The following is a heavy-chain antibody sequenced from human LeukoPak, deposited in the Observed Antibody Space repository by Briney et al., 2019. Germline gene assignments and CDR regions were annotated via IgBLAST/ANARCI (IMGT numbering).Heavy chain of an antibody. D-gene: IGHD3-9*01. J-gene: IGHJ4*02. CDR2: ITSSGSTI. V-gene: IGHV3-11*01. CDR1: GFTFSDYY. Sequence: PGGSLRLSCVASGFTFSDYYMSWIRQAPGKGLEWVSYITSSGSTIYYADSVKGRFTISRDNAKNSLYLQTNSLRAEDTAVYYCARGRYDILTGSDYWGQGTLVTVSS. CDR3: ARGRYDILTGSDY.